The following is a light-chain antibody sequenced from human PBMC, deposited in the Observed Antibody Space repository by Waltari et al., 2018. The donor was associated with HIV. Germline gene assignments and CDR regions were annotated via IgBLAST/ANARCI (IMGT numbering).Light chain of an antibody. Sequence: QSALTQPASVSGSPGQSITIPCTGTSSDVGGYNYVSWYQQHPGKAPKLMIYEVSTRPSGVSNRFSGSKSGNTASLTISGLQAEDEADYYCSSYTSSSTVVFGGGTKLTVL. CDR2: EVS. CDR3: SSYTSSSTVV. V-gene: IGLV2-14*01. J-gene: IGLJ2*01. CDR1: SSDVGGYNY.